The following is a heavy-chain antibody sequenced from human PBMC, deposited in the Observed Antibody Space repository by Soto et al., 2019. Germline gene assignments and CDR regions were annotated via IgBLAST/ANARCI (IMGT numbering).Heavy chain of an antibody. CDR2: SRDKVHSHTT. D-gene: IGHD5-12*01. CDR1: GFTFSDHY. J-gene: IGHJ4*02. V-gene: IGHV3-72*01. CDR3: ARGVVSTGYSDY. Sequence: EVQLAECGGGLVQPGGSLRLSCAASGFTFSDHYMDWVRQAPGKGLEWVGRSRDKVHSHTTEYAASVKGRFTISRGDSANSLYLQMNSLITEDTAVHYCARGVVSTGYSDYWGQGTLVTVSS.